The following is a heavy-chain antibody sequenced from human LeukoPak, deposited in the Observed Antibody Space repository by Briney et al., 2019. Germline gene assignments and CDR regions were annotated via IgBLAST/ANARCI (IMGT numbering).Heavy chain of an antibody. CDR3: ARGLDPRGYSYGSF. D-gene: IGHD5-18*01. V-gene: IGHV4-34*01. J-gene: IGHJ3*01. CDR1: EFIFDNYN. Sequence: GSLRLSCAASEFIFDNYNINWIRQPPGKGLEWIGEINHSGSTNYNPSLKSRVTISVDTSKNQFSLKLSSVTAADTAVYYCARGLDPRGYSYGSFWGQGTMVTVSS. CDR2: INHSGST.